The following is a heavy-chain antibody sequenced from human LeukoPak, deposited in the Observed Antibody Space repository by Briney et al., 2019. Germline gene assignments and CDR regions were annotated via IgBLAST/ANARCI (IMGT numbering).Heavy chain of an antibody. CDR1: GFTFSSYG. CDR3: AKDYSRYSSSLDY. Sequence: GGSLRLSCAASGFTFSSYGMHWVRQAPGKGLEWVAFIRYDGSNKYYADSVKGRFTISRDNSKNTLYLQMNSLRAEDTAVYYCAKDYSRYSSSLDYWGQGTLVTVSS. J-gene: IGHJ4*02. CDR2: IRYDGSNK. V-gene: IGHV3-30*02. D-gene: IGHD6-13*01.